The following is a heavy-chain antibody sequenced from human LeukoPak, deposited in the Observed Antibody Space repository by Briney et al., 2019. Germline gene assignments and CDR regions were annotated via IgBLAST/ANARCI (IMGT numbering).Heavy chain of an antibody. Sequence: ASVKVSCKASGYTFTVYYMHWVRQAPGQGLEWMGWINPNSGGTNYAQKFQGRVTMTRDTSISTAYMELSRLRSDDTAVYYCARGLSYYGSGSPPRWWGQGTLVTVSS. CDR3: ARGLSYYGSGSPPRW. CDR1: GYTFTVYY. V-gene: IGHV1-2*02. D-gene: IGHD3-10*01. CDR2: INPNSGGT. J-gene: IGHJ4*02.